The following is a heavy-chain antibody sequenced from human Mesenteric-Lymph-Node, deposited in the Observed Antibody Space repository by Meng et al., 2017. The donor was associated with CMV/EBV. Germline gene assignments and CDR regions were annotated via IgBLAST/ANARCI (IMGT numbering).Heavy chain of an antibody. CDR2: ISWNSGSI. CDR3: ARGVVIKGNDY. Sequence: GGSLRLSCAASGFTFDDYAMHWVRQAPGKGLEWVSGISWNSGSIGYADSVKGRFTISRDNAKNSLYLQMNSLRAEDTAVYYCARGVVIKGNDYWGQGTLVTVSS. CDR1: GFTFDDYA. J-gene: IGHJ4*02. D-gene: IGHD3-3*01. V-gene: IGHV3-9*01.